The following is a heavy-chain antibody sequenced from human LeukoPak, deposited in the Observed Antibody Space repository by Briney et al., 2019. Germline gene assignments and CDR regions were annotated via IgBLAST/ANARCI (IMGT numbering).Heavy chain of an antibody. D-gene: IGHD1-26*01. J-gene: IGHJ4*02. CDR2: IWYDGSNK. Sequence: GGSLRLSCAASGFTFSSYAMHWVRQAPGKGLEWVAVIWYDGSNKYYADSVKGRFTISRDHSKNTLYLQMKSLRAEDTAVYYCARRGSGSYHFDYWGQGTLVAVSS. CDR1: GFTFSSYA. V-gene: IGHV3-33*01. CDR3: ARRGSGSYHFDY.